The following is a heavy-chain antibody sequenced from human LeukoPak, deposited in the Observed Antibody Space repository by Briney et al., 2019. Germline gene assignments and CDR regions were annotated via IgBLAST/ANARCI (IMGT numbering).Heavy chain of an antibody. CDR2: ISSSSSYM. CDR1: GFTLSSYS. D-gene: IGHD5-12*01. J-gene: IGHJ6*03. Sequence: GGSLRLSCAASGFTLSSYSMSWVRQAPGKGLEWVSFISSSSSYMYYADSVKGRFTISRDNAKNSLYLQMNSLRAEDTAVYYCARDRWLRSNYYMDVWGKGTTVTISS. CDR3: ARDRWLRSNYYMDV. V-gene: IGHV3-21*01.